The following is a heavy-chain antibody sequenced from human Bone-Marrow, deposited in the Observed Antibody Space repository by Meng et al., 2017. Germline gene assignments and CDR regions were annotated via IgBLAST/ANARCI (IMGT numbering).Heavy chain of an antibody. CDR3: AKGIVGATSFDN. J-gene: IGHJ4*02. Sequence: GGSLRLSCAGSGFTFSHYAMSWVRRAPGKGPEWVSAISGSGGGTYYADSVKGRFSISRDNSKNTLYMQMNSLRVEDTAIYYCAKGIVGATSFDNWGQGTLVTVSS. V-gene: IGHV3-23*01. D-gene: IGHD1-26*01. CDR1: GFTFSHYA. CDR2: ISGSGGGT.